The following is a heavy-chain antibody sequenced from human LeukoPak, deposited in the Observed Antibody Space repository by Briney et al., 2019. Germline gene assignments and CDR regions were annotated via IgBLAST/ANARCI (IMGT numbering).Heavy chain of an antibody. V-gene: IGHV3-74*03. CDR2: INGDGSST. J-gene: IGHJ4*02. CDR1: GFTFSSYW. Sequence: PGRSLRLSCAASGFTFSSYWMHWVRQAPGKGLVWVSRINGDGSSTKYADSVKGRFTISRDNAKNTLYLQVNSLRAEDTAVYYCARETEYYYDSSGYWAPDYWGQGTLVTVPS. CDR3: ARETEYYYDSSGYWAPDY. D-gene: IGHD3-22*01.